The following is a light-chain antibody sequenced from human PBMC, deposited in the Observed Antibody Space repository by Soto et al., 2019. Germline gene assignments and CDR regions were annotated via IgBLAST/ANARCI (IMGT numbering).Light chain of an antibody. J-gene: IGLJ1*01. Sequence: QSVLTQPPSVSGAPGQRVTISCTGSSSNIGAPYDVHWYQQLPGRAPKLLIYGNYNRPSGVPDRFSGSKSVTSASLAITGLQSEDEADYYCQSYDNSLSGYVFGTGTKLTVL. V-gene: IGLV1-40*01. CDR1: SSNIGAPYD. CDR2: GNY. CDR3: QSYDNSLSGYV.